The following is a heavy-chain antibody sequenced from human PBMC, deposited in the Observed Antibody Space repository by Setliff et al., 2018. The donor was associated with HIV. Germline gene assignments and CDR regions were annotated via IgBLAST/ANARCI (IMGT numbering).Heavy chain of an antibody. D-gene: IGHD4-17*01. CDR3: AREGTVRYGYYYYMDV. CDR2: IPYDGSHE. CDR1: GFTFSNYA. Sequence: GSLRLSCAASGFTFSNYAMHWVRQAPGKGLEWVAVIPYDGSHEYYVDSVKGRFTISRDNSKNTLFLQMNSLRAEDTAVYYCAREGTVRYGYYYYMDVWGKGTTVTVSS. V-gene: IGHV3-30*04. J-gene: IGHJ6*03.